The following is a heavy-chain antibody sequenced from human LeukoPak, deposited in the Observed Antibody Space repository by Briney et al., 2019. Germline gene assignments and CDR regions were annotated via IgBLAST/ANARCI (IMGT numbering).Heavy chain of an antibody. J-gene: IGHJ4*02. V-gene: IGHV1-8*03. Sequence: ASVKVSCKASGYTFTSYDINWVRQATGQGLEWMGWMNPNSGNTGYAQKFQGRVTITRNTSISTAYMELSSLRSEDTAVYYCARGLRYFDWLLTPGCFDYWGQGTLVTVSS. CDR1: GYTFTSYD. CDR3: ARGLRYFDWLLTPGCFDY. D-gene: IGHD3-9*01. CDR2: MNPNSGNT.